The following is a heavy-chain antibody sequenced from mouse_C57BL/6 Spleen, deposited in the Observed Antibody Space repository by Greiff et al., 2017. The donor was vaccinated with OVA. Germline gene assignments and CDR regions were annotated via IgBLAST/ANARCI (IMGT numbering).Heavy chain of an antibody. CDR2: IWRGGST. V-gene: IGHV2-5*01. CDR1: GFSLTSYG. Sequence: VHLVESGPGLVQPSQSLSITCTVSGFSLTSYGVHWVRQSPGKGLEWLGVIWRGGSTDYNAACMSRLSITKDNSKSQVFFKMNSLQADDTAIYYCAKNSDYVSSSWFAYWGKGTLVTVSA. CDR3: AKNSDYVSSSWFAY. D-gene: IGHD1-1*01. J-gene: IGHJ3*01.